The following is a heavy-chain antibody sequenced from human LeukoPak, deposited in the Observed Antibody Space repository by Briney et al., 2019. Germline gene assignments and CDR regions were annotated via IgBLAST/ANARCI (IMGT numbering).Heavy chain of an antibody. J-gene: IGHJ4*02. CDR3: ATDSDSIAVATGLDC. V-gene: IGHV1-69*04. CDR1: GGTFSSYA. D-gene: IGHD6-19*01. CDR2: IIPILGIA. Sequence: ASVKVSCKASGGTFSSYAISWVRRAPGQGLEWMGRIIPILGIANYAQKFQGRVTFTADKSTSTAYMELSSLRSEDTAVYYCATDSDSIAVATGLDCWGQGTLVTVSS.